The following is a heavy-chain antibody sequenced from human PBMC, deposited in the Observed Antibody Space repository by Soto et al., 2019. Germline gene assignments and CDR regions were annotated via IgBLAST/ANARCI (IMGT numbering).Heavy chain of an antibody. Sequence: PGESVKISCXGSGYSFTTYWIGWVRQMPGKGLEWMGIIYPGDSHSRYSPSFQGQVTISADKSISTAYLQWSSLQASDTAMYYCARWEYHYDSSGPADIRGQGTMVTVSS. J-gene: IGHJ3*02. CDR2: IYPGDSHS. D-gene: IGHD3-22*01. CDR3: ARWEYHYDSSGPADI. CDR1: GYSFTTYW. V-gene: IGHV5-51*01.